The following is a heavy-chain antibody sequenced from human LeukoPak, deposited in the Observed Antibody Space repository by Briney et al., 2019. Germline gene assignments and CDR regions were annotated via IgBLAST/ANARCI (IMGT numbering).Heavy chain of an antibody. CDR3: ARDHNWNDETRRAFDY. CDR1: GYTFTGYY. J-gene: IGHJ4*02. CDR2: INPNSGGT. V-gene: IGHV1-2*02. Sequence: ASVKVSCKASGYTFTGYYMHWVRQAPGQGLEWMGWINPNSGGTNYAQKFQGRVTMTRDTSISTAYMELSSLRSEDTAVYYCARDHNWNDETRRAFDYWGQGTLVTVSS. D-gene: IGHD1-1*01.